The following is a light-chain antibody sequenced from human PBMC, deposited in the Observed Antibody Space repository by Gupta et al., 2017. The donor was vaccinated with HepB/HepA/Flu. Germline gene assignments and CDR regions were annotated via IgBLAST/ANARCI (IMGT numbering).Light chain of an antibody. Sequence: EIVMTQSPATLSVSPGDRATLSCRASQSISSNLAWYQQIPGQAPRLIIFGASTRATGVPARFSGSGSGTEFTLTISSLQSEDFAVYYCQQYKIRPLTFGGGTKVEIK. CDR1: QSISSN. V-gene: IGKV3-15*01. J-gene: IGKJ4*01. CDR2: GAS. CDR3: QQYKIRPLT.